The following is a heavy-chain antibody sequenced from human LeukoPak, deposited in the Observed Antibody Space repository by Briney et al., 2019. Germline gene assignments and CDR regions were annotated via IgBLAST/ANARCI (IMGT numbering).Heavy chain of an antibody. CDR1: GGSISSYY. J-gene: IGHJ3*02. CDR3: ARGPWWYCDSSGDAFDI. V-gene: IGHV4-4*07. D-gene: IGHD3-22*01. CDR2: IYTSGRT. Sequence: PSETLSLTCTVSGGSISSYYWSWIRQPAGKGLEWIGRIYTSGRTNYNPSLKSRVTISVDTSKNQFSLKLSSVTAADTAVYYCARGPWWYCDSSGDAFDIWGQGTMVTVSS.